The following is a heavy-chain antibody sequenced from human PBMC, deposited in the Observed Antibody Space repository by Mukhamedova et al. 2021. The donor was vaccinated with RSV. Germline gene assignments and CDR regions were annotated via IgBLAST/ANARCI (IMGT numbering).Heavy chain of an antibody. J-gene: IGHJ4*02. Sequence: KGKNYATEYGASVKGRFTISRDDSKNMAYLQMNSLETEDTALYYCTSSTMNDYDLFDSWGQGTLVTVSS. CDR3: TSSTMNDYDLFDS. V-gene: IGHV3-73*01. D-gene: IGHD4-17*01. CDR2: KGKNYAT.